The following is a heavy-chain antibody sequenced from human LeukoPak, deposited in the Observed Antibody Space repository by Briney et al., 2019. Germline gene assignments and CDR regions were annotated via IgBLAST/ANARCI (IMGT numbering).Heavy chain of an antibody. Sequence: SETLSLTCTVSGYSISSGYYWGWIRQPPGKGLEWIGYIYYSGSTNYNPSLKSRVTISVDTSKNQFSLKLSSVTAADTAVYYCARDGPQYYFDYWGQGTLVTVSS. J-gene: IGHJ4*02. V-gene: IGHV4-61*01. CDR1: GYSISSGYY. CDR3: ARDGPQYYFDY. CDR2: IYYSGST.